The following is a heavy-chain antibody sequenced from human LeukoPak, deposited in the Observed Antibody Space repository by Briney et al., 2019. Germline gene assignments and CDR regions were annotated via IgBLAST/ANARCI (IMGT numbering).Heavy chain of an antibody. CDR1: GFTFSSYS. V-gene: IGHV3-21*01. CDR3: ARASLDTVVVVAATYGMDV. J-gene: IGHJ6*04. Sequence: GGSLRLSCAASGFTFSSYSMNWVRQAPGKGLEWVSSISSSSSYIYYADSVKGRFTISRDNAKNSLYLQMNSLRAEDTAVYYCARASLDTVVVVAATYGMDVWGKGTTVTVSS. CDR2: ISSSSSYI. D-gene: IGHD2-15*01.